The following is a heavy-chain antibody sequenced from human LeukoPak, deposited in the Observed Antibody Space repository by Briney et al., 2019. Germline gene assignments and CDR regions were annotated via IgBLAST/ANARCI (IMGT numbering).Heavy chain of an antibody. Sequence: SETLSLTCAVSGGSISSGGYSWSWIRQPPGKGLEWIGYIYHSGSTYYNPSLKSRVTISVDRSKNQFSLKLSSVTAADTAVYYCAREVARGGWFDPWGQGTLVTVSS. J-gene: IGHJ5*02. CDR1: GGSISSGGYS. CDR3: AREVARGGWFDP. D-gene: IGHD5-12*01. CDR2: IYHSGST. V-gene: IGHV4-30-2*01.